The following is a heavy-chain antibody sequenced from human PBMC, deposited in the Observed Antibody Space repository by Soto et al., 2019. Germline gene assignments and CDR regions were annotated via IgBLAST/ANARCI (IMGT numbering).Heavy chain of an antibody. CDR1: GGSFSGYY. D-gene: IGHD4-17*01. CDR3: ASGSRGDYDY. J-gene: IGHJ4*02. Sequence: QVQLQQWGAGLLKPSETLSLTCAVYGGSFSGYYWSWIRQPPGKGLEWIGEINHSGSTNYNPSLKSRVTISVDTSKNQFSLKLSSVTAADTAVYYCASGSRGDYDYWGLGTLVTVSS. V-gene: IGHV4-34*01. CDR2: INHSGST.